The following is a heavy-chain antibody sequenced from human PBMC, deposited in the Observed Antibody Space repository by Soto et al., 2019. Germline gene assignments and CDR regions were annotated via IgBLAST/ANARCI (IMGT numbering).Heavy chain of an antibody. V-gene: IGHV4-59*08. CDR1: GDSISSYD. D-gene: IGHD2-2*01. Sequence: QVQLQESGPGLVRPSETLTLTCTVSGDSISSYDWSWIRQPPAKGLEWIGYTYYSGSTPYNPSLKGRVTISVDTPKDQFCLKPSSVTATDAAVYYCARHAPCCSSTSHCAYGMDVWGQGTTVTVSS. J-gene: IGHJ6*02. CDR2: TYYSGST. CDR3: ARHAPCCSSTSHCAYGMDV.